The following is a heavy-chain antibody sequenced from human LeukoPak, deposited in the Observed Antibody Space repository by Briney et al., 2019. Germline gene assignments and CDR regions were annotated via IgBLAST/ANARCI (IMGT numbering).Heavy chain of an antibody. CDR2: IGGRGGST. CDR1: GFTFSSYA. J-gene: IGHJ4*02. D-gene: IGHD3-10*01. Sequence: GGSLRLSCAASGFTFSSYAMNWVRQAPGKGLEWVSVIGGRGGSTYYADSVKGRFTISRDNSKDTLYLQMNSLRAEYTAVYCAKGCGELLQNCNDCWGQGTLVTVSS. V-gene: IGHV3-23*01. CDR3: AKGCGELLQNCNDC.